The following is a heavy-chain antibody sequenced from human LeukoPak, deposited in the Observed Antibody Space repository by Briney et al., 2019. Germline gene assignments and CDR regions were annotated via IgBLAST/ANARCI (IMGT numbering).Heavy chain of an antibody. CDR3: ATRVLRFLEWYYFDY. Sequence: PGGSLRLSCAASGFTVSNNYMSWVRQAPGKGLEWVSAISGSGGSTYYADSVKGRFTISRDNSKNTLYLQMNSLRAEDTAVYYCATRVLRFLEWYYFDYWGQGTLVTVSS. V-gene: IGHV3-23*01. CDR1: GFTVSNNY. CDR2: ISGSGGST. J-gene: IGHJ4*02. D-gene: IGHD3-3*01.